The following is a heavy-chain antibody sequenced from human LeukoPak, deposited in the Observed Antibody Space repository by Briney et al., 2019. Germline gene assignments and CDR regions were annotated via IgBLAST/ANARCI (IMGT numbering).Heavy chain of an antibody. Sequence: ASVTVSCTASGYTFTGYYMHWVRQAPGQGLEWMGWINPNSGGTNYAQKFQGWVTMTRDTSISTAYMELSRLRSDDTAVYYCARAAVGRDGYNRKGDYFDYWGQGTLVTVSP. J-gene: IGHJ4*02. CDR2: INPNSGGT. CDR1: GYTFTGYY. D-gene: IGHD5-24*01. V-gene: IGHV1-2*04. CDR3: ARAAVGRDGYNRKGDYFDY.